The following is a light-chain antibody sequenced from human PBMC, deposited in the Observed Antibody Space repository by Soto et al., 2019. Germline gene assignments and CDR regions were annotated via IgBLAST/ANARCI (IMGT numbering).Light chain of an antibody. CDR3: QQYGSSSRT. V-gene: IGKV3-20*01. J-gene: IGKJ1*01. CDR2: GAS. Sequence: EIVLTQSPGTLSLSPGERATLSFRASQSVSSYLAWYQQKPGQAPRLLIYGASSRATGIPDRFSGSGSGIDFTLTISRLEPEDFAVYYCQQYGSSSRTFGQGTKVEIK. CDR1: QSVSSY.